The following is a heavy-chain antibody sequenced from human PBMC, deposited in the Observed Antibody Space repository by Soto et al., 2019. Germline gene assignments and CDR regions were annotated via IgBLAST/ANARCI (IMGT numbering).Heavy chain of an antibody. J-gene: IGHJ5*02. V-gene: IGHV3-21*01. D-gene: IGHD3-22*01. CDR3: ARDKGDYYDSSGYNNCFDP. Sequence: GGSLRLSCAASGFTVSSYILPCVSKAQGKGLEWFSSISSSSIYIYHADSVNGLFTISRDNAKNSLYLQMNSRRAEDTAVYYCARDKGDYYDSSGYNNCFDPWGQGTLVTVSS. CDR1: GFTVSSYI. CDR2: ISSSSIYI.